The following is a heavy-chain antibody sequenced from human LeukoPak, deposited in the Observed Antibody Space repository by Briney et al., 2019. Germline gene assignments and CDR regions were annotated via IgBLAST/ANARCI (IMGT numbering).Heavy chain of an antibody. V-gene: IGHV3-23*01. Sequence: PGGSLRLSCAASGFTFTNYAMSWVRQAPGKGLEWVSAITTGGRSTYYADSVKGRFTISRDNAKNSLYLQMNSLRAEDTAVYYCARDRAPYSYGYEAVDYWGQGTLVTVSS. CDR1: GFTFTNYA. J-gene: IGHJ4*02. CDR3: ARDRAPYSYGYEAVDY. D-gene: IGHD5-18*01. CDR2: ITTGGRST.